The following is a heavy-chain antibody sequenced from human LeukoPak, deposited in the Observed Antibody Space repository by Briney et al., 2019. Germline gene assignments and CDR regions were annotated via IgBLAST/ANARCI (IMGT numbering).Heavy chain of an antibody. J-gene: IGHJ4*02. CDR2: ISDGSSNT. D-gene: IGHD5-18*01. V-gene: IGHV3-23*01. CDR1: GFTFSGYT. Sequence: PGGSLRLSCAASGFTFSGYTMNWVRQAPGKGLEWVSTISDGSSNTHYADSVKGRFTIYRDDSKGTVYLQMNSLRAEDTATYYCTSRILAHFDHWGQGTVVTVSS. CDR3: TSRILAHFDH.